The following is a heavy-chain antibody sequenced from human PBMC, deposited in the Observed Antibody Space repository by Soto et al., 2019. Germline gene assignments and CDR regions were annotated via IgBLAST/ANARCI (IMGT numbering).Heavy chain of an antibody. CDR1: GYTFTSYG. J-gene: IGHJ5*02. D-gene: IGHD3-10*01. CDR2: ISAYNGNT. V-gene: IGHV1-18*01. CDR3: ARVSFGELSLWFDP. Sequence: ASVKVSCKASGYTFTSYGISWVRQAPGQGLEWMGWISAYNGNTNYAQKLQGRVTMTTDTSTSTAYMELRSLRSDDTAVYYCARVSFGELSLWFDPWGQGTLVTVSS.